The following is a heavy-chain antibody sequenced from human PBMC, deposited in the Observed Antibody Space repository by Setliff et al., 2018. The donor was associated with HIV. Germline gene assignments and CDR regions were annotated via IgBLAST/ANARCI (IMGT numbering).Heavy chain of an antibody. V-gene: IGHV4-38-2*02. CDR2: IYHSGST. J-gene: IGHJ6*02. CDR3: ARDDSSGCHFYYYYGMDV. D-gene: IGHD6-19*01. Sequence: PSETLSLTCTVSGYSISSGYYWGWIRQPPGKGLAWIGSIYHSGSTYYNPSLKSRVTISVDTSKNQFSLKLSSVTAADTAVYYCARDDSSGCHFYYYYGMDVWGQGTTVTVSS. CDR1: GYSISSGYY.